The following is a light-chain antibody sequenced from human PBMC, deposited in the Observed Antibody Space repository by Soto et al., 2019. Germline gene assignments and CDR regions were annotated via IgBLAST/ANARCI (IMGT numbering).Light chain of an antibody. CDR3: QQYGSSRWT. V-gene: IGKV3-20*01. CDR2: GAS. J-gene: IGKJ1*01. CDR1: QSVSSSY. Sequence: IVWTQSPGTLSLSPGARATLSYRASQSVSSSYLAWYQQKPGQAPRLLIYGASSRATGIPARFSGSGSGTDFTLTISSLEPEDFAVYYCQQYGSSRWTFGQGTKVDIK.